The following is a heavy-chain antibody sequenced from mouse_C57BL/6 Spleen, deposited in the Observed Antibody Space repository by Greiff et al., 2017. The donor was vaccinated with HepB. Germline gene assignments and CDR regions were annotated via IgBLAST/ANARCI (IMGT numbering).Heavy chain of an antibody. V-gene: IGHV1-82*01. D-gene: IGHD1-1*02. CDR1: GYAFSSSW. Sequence: VQLQQSGPELVKPGASVKISCKASGYAFSSSWMNWVKQRPGKGLEWIGRIYPGDGDTNYNGKFKGKATLTADKSSSTAYMQLSSLTSEDSAVYVCARGVGSWDRFAYWGQGTLVTVSA. CDR2: IYPGDGDT. CDR3: ARGVGSWDRFAY. J-gene: IGHJ3*01.